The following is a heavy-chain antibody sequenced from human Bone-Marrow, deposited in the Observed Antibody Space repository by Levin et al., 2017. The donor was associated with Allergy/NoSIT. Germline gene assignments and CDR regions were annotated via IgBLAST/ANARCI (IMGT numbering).Heavy chain of an antibody. V-gene: IGHV3-23*01. CDR1: GLQFSDYA. Sequence: QSGGSLRLSCAVSGLQFSDYAVTWVRQTPGKGLEWVSAMSGTGGITRYADSVKGRFSISRDNSANRVYLQMDSLRAADTATYYCAIDTLGTALLGEYLQYWGRGTVVIVSS. J-gene: IGHJ1*01. CDR3: AIDTLGTALLGEYLQY. CDR2: MSGTGGIT. D-gene: IGHD2-21*02.